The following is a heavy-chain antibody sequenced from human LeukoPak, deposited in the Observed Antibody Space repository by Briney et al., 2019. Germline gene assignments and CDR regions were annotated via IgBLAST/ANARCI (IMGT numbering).Heavy chain of an antibody. J-gene: IGHJ5*02. CDR3: ARATMVRGVSWFDP. Sequence: SETLSLTCAVYGGSFSGYYWSWIRQPPGKGLEWIGEINHSGGTNYNPSLKSRVTISVDTSKNQFSLKLSSVTAADTAVYYCARATMVRGVSWFDPWGQGTLVTVSS. CDR1: GGSFSGYY. V-gene: IGHV4-34*01. D-gene: IGHD3-10*01. CDR2: INHSGGT.